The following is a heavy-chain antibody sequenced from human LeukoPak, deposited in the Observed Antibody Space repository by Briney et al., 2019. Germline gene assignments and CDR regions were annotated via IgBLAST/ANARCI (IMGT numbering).Heavy chain of an antibody. CDR3: AREGTITAFDY. V-gene: IGHV3-53*01. CDR2: IYSGGRT. Sequence: LTGGSLRLSCAVSGFTVSSNYMNWVRQAPGKGLEWVSVIYSGGRTYYADSAKGRFTISRDNFKNTLYLQMNSLRVEDTAVYYCAREGTITAFDYWGQGTMVTVSS. D-gene: IGHD1-7*01. J-gene: IGHJ4*02. CDR1: GFTVSSNY.